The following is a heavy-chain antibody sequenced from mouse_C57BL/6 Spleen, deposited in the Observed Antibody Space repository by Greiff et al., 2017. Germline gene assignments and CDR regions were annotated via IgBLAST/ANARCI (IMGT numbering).Heavy chain of an antibody. D-gene: IGHD3-2*02. CDR1: GFTFSDYG. Sequence: EVKLVESGGGLVKPGGSLKLSCAASGFTFSDYGMHWVRQAPEKGLEWVAYISSGSSTIYYADTVKGRFTISRDNAKNTLFLQMTSLRSEDTAMYYCARLSAQATVLDFDYWGQGTTLTVSS. CDR3: ARLSAQATVLDFDY. CDR2: ISSGSSTI. J-gene: IGHJ2*01. V-gene: IGHV5-17*01.